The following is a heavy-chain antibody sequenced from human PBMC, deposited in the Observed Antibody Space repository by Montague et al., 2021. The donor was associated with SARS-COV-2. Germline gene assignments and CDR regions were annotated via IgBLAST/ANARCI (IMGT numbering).Heavy chain of an antibody. V-gene: IGHV4-59*01. CDR2: IYYSGST. D-gene: IGHD3-3*01. Sequence: SETLSLTCTVSAGSISSYYWSWIWQPPGKGLEWIGNIYYSGSTNYNPSLKSRVPISVDTSTNQFPLTLSYVTAADTAVYYCERDDRLVPYVFWRAPEWSFDLWGRGTLVTVSS. CDR1: AGSISSYY. CDR3: ERDDRLVPYVFWRAPEWSFDL. J-gene: IGHJ2*01.